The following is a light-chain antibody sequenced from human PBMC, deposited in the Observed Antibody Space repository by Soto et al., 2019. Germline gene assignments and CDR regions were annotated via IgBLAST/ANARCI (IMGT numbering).Light chain of an antibody. J-gene: IGLJ1*01. CDR3: CSYAGSSTFLYV. CDR2: EVS. V-gene: IGLV2-23*02. CDR1: SSDVGSYNL. Sequence: QSALTQPASVSGSPGQSITISCTGTSSDVGSYNLVSWYQQHPGKAPKLMIYEVSKRPSGVSHRFSGSKSGNTASLTNSGLQAEDEADYYCCSYAGSSTFLYVFGTGTKVTVL.